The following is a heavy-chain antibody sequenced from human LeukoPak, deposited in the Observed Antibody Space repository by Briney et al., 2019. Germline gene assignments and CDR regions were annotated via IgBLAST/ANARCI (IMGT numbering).Heavy chain of an antibody. CDR1: GFVFSTYA. Sequence: GGSLRLSCAASGFVFSTYAMNGVRQAPGKGLEWVSAISGSGGTTYYADSVKGRFTISRDNSKNTLFLQMNSLRAEDTAVYYCAKDREGLGSGYDLEYFDYWGQGTLVTVSS. D-gene: IGHD5-12*01. CDR2: ISGSGGTT. V-gene: IGHV3-23*01. J-gene: IGHJ4*02. CDR3: AKDREGLGSGYDLEYFDY.